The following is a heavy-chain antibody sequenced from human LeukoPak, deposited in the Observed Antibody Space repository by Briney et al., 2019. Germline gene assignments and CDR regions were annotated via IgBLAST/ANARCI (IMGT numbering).Heavy chain of an antibody. D-gene: IGHD6-13*01. J-gene: IGHJ5*02. CDR3: ARDRQQPTNWFDP. CDR1: GYTFTGYY. V-gene: IGHV1-2*02. CDR2: INPNSGGT. Sequence: ASVKVSCKASGYTFTGYYMHWVRQAPGQGLEWMGWINPNSGGTNYAQKFQGRVTITADESTSTAYMELSSLRSEDTAVYYCARDRQQPTNWFDPWGQGTLVTVSS.